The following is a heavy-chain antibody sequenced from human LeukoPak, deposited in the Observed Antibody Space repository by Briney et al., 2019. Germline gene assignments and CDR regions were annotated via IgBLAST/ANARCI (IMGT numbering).Heavy chain of an antibody. D-gene: IGHD3-3*01. CDR3: AGHFGAWHYFDY. CDR1: GFTFSSYG. J-gene: IGHJ4*02. Sequence: GGSLRLSCAASGFTFSSYGMHWVRQAPGKGLEWVAFIRYDGSNKYSTDSVKGRFTISRDNSKNTLYLQMNSLRPEDTAVYYCAGHFGAWHYFDYWGQETLVTVSS. CDR2: IRYDGSNK. V-gene: IGHV3-30*02.